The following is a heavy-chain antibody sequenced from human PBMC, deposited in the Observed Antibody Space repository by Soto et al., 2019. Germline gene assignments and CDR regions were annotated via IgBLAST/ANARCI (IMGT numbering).Heavy chain of an antibody. CDR2: IYYSGST. CDR3: ARAVYDFWTAAGNWFDP. Sequence: SETLSLTCTVSGGSISSSSYYWGWIRQPPGKGLEWIGSIYYSGSTNYNPSLKSRVTISVDTSKNQFSLKLSSVTAADTAVYYCARAVYDFWTAAGNWFDPWGQGTLVTVSS. V-gene: IGHV4-39*07. CDR1: GGSISSSSYY. D-gene: IGHD3-3*01. J-gene: IGHJ5*02.